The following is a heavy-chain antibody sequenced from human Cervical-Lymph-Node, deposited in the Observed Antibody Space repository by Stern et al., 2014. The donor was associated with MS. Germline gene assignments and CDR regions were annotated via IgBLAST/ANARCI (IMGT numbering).Heavy chain of an antibody. D-gene: IGHD5-24*01. CDR3: ARIEMIRGYDYYYYGMDV. J-gene: IGHJ6*02. V-gene: IGHV1-69*01. CDR1: GGTFSSYA. Sequence: VQLVQSGAEVKKPGSSVQVSCKASGGTFSSYALSWVRQAPGQGLEWMGGVIPIFGTANYAQKFQGRVTITADESTSTAYMELSSLRSEDTAVYYCARIEMIRGYDYYYYGMDVWGQGTTVTVSS. CDR2: VIPIFGTA.